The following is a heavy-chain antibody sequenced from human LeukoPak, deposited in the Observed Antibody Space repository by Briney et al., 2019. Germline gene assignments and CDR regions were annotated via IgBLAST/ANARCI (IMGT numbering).Heavy chain of an antibody. J-gene: IGHJ4*02. CDR3: AREYGSGSYGDY. CDR1: GFTFSSYS. D-gene: IGHD3-10*01. CDR2: ISSSSSYI. Sequence: SGGSLRLSCAASGFTFSSYSMNWVRQAPGKGLEWVSSISSSSSYIYYADSVKGRFTISRDNAKNSLYQQMNSLRAEDTAVYYCAREYGSGSYGDYWGQGTLVTVSS. V-gene: IGHV3-21*01.